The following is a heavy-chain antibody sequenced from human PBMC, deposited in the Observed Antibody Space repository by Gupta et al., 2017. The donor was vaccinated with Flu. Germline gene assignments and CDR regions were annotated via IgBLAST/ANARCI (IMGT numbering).Heavy chain of an antibody. V-gene: IGHV3-23*01. CDR3: AKVVGFYYMDV. CDR2: MSGSSGYT. Sequence: VRQAPGKGLEWVSAMSGSSGYTYYADSVKGRFTISRDNSKSTLYLQMNSLRAEDTAVYYCAKVVGFYYMDVWGKGATVTVSS. J-gene: IGHJ6*03.